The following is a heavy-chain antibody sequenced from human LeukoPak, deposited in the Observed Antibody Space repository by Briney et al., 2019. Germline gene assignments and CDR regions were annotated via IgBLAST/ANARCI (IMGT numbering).Heavy chain of an antibody. CDR3: ARGRRYDYVWGSYRSTHDY. D-gene: IGHD3-16*02. CDR2: IIPIFGTA. J-gene: IGHJ4*02. Sequence: SVKVSCKASGGTFSSYAISWVRQAPGQGLEWMGGIIPIFGTANYAQKFQGRVTITADESTSTAYMELSSLRSEDTAVYYCARGRRYDYVWGSYRSTHDYWGQGTLVTVSS. CDR1: GGTFSSYA. V-gene: IGHV1-69*13.